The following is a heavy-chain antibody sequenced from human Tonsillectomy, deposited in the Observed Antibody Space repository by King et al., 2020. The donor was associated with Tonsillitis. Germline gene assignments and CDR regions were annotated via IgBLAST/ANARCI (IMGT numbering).Heavy chain of an antibody. CDR1: GYTFTSYD. V-gene: IGHV1-8*01. CDR3: ARASKQPYSGSYYVDY. Sequence: VQLVESGAEVKKPGASVKVSCNASGYTFTSYDINWVLQATGQGLEWMGWMNPNSGNTGYAQKFQGRVTMTRNTSISTAYMGLSSLRSEDTAVYYCARASKQPYSGSYYVDYWGQGTLVTVSS. J-gene: IGHJ4*02. D-gene: IGHD1-26*01. CDR2: MNPNSGNT.